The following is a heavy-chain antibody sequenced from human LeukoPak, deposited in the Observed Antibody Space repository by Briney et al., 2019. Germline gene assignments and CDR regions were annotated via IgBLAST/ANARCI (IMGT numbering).Heavy chain of an antibody. CDR1: GFTFDGYA. D-gene: IGHD2-8*02. J-gene: IGHJ4*02. Sequence: GGSLRLSCAASGFTFDGYAMSWVRQAPGKGLEWVSSISSSGSSIYYADSVKGRFTISRDNANNSLYLQMNSLRAEDTAVYYCARGSTGQFDYWGQGTLVTVSS. CDR2: ISSSGSSI. CDR3: ARGSTGQFDY. V-gene: IGHV3-21*01.